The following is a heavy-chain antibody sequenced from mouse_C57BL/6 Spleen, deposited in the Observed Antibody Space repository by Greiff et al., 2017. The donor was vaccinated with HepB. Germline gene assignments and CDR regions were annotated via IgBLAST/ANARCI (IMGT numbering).Heavy chain of an antibody. J-gene: IGHJ1*03. V-gene: IGHV5-9*01. CDR3: ARRYSSYWYFDV. CDR1: GFTFSSYT. CDR2: ISGGGGNT. D-gene: IGHD2-12*01. Sequence: DVKLVESGGGLVKPGGSLKLSCAASGFTFSSYTMSWVRQTPEKRLEWVATISGGGGNTYYPDSVKGRFTISRDNAKNTLYLQMSSLRSEDTALYYCARRYSSYWYFDVWGTGTTVTVSS.